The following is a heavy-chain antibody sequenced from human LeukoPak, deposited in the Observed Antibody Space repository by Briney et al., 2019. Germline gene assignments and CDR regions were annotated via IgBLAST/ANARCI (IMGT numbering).Heavy chain of an antibody. V-gene: IGHV1-69*05. CDR2: IIPIFGTA. D-gene: IGHD6-6*01. CDR1: GGTFSSYA. Sequence: GASVKVSCKASGGTFSSYAISWVRQAPGQGLEWMGGIIPIFGTANYAQKFQGRVTITTDESTSTAYMELSSLRSEDTAVYYCARVHEYSSLSDYYYHLDVWGKGTTVTVSS. J-gene: IGHJ6*03. CDR3: ARVHEYSSLSDYYYHLDV.